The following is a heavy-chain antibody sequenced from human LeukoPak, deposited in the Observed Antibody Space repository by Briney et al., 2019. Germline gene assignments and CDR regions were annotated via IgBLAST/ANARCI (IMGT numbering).Heavy chain of an antibody. Sequence: SETLSLTCAVYGGSLSGYYWSWIRQPPGKGLEWIGEINHSGSTNYNPSLKSRVTISVDTSKNQFSLKLSSVTAADTAVYYCARGPRVPLVPAAEVDPWGQGTLVTVSS. CDR3: ARGPRVPLVPAAEVDP. D-gene: IGHD2-2*01. J-gene: IGHJ5*02. V-gene: IGHV4-34*01. CDR2: INHSGST. CDR1: GGSLSGYY.